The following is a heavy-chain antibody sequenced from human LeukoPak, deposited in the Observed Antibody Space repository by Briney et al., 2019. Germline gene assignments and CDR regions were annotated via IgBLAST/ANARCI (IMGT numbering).Heavy chain of an antibody. CDR2: IPSSGGA. Sequence: KPSETLSLTCAVSGGSITGFFWTWIRQPAGEGLQYIGRIPSSGGANYNPSLQSRVAMSVDTSQNLFSLKLTSVTAADTAVYFCARVATPDVSSPLDFWGQGILVTVSS. V-gene: IGHV4-4*07. CDR1: GGSITGFF. D-gene: IGHD6-19*01. J-gene: IGHJ4*02. CDR3: ARVATPDVSSPLDF.